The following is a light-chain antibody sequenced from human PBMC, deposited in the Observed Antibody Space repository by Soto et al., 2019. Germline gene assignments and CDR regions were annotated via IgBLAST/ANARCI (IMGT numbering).Light chain of an antibody. J-gene: IGLJ1*01. CDR2: DDS. V-gene: IGLV3-21*02. CDR1: NIGSDS. Sequence: LTQPPSVSVAPGQTARITCGGDNIGSDSVHWYQQEPGQAPLLVVYDDSDRPSGIPERFSGFSYGNTATLTISRVEAGDEADYYCQVWDGSSDHYVFGTGTKVTVL. CDR3: QVWDGSSDHYV.